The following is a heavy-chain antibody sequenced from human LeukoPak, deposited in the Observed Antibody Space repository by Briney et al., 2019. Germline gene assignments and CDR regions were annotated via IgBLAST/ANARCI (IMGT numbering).Heavy chain of an antibody. D-gene: IGHD3-22*01. J-gene: IGHJ3*02. Sequence: SETLSLTCTVSGGSISSYYWSWIRQPPGKGLEWIGYIYYSGSTYYNPSLKSRVTISVDTSKNQFPLKLSSVTAADTAVYYCARTPLYYYDSSGYYVGAFDIWGQGTMVTVSS. CDR1: GGSISSYY. CDR2: IYYSGST. V-gene: IGHV4-59*08. CDR3: ARTPLYYYDSSGYYVGAFDI.